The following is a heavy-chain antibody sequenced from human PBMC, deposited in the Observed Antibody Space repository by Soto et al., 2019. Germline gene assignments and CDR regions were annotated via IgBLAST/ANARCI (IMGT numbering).Heavy chain of an antibody. CDR3: ARSTMVRGVIGY. CDR2: ITCGGGNK. CDR1: GFTFSDYA. D-gene: IGHD3-10*01. J-gene: IGHJ4*02. V-gene: IGHV3-30*04. Sequence: WGSLRLSCAPSGFTFSDYAMSWVRQAPGKGLEWVSIITCGGGNKYYADSVKGRFTISRDNSKNTLYLQMNSLRAEDTAVYYCARSTMVRGVIGYWGQGTLVTVSS.